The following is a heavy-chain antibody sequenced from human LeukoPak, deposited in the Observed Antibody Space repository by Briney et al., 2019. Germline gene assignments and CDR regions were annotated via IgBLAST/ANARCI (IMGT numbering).Heavy chain of an antibody. CDR2: IDWDDDT. D-gene: IGHD6-6*01. Sequence: SGPTLGEPPKTPTLTRTLSGFSPTTYGMCLGLVPQPPGKAPGGLARIDWDDDTYYSTSLKTRLTISKDTSKNQVVLTMINMDPVDTATYYRARTSYSSSSVFFDYWGQGTLVTVSS. V-gene: IGHV2-70*11. CDR3: ARTSYSSSSVFFDY. J-gene: IGHJ4*02. CDR1: GFSPTTYGMC.